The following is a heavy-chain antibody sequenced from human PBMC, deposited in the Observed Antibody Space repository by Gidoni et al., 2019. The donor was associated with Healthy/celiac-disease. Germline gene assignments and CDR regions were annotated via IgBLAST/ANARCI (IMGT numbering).Heavy chain of an antibody. CDR1: GYHFTSYG. V-gene: IGHV1-18*01. CDR3: ARLLFGYSGYAFDY. CDR2: ISAYNGIT. D-gene: IGHD5-12*01. Sequence: QVQLVQSGAEVKKPGASVKVSCKASGYHFTSYGISWVRQAPGQGLEWMGWISAYNGITTYAQTLQGRVTMTTDTSTSTAYMELRSLRSDDTAVYYCARLLFGYSGYAFDYWGQGTLVTVSS. J-gene: IGHJ4*02.